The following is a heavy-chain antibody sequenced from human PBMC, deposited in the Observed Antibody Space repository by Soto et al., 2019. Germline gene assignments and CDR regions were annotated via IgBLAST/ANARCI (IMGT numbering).Heavy chain of an antibody. D-gene: IGHD1-26*01. Sequence: SETLSLTCAVYGGSFSGYYWSWIRQPPGKGLEWIGEINHSGSTNYNPSLKSRVTMSVDTSKNQFSLQLSSVTAADTAVYYCARGHTVGAIPFDYWGQGTLVTVSS. CDR3: ARGHTVGAIPFDY. V-gene: IGHV4-34*01. J-gene: IGHJ4*02. CDR2: INHSGST. CDR1: GGSFSGYY.